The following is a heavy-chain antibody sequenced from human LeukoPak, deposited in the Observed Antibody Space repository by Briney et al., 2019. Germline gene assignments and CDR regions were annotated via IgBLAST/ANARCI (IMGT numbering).Heavy chain of an antibody. CDR2: IYYSGST. V-gene: IGHV4-30-4*01. CDR3: AQGGVRTYFDY. CDR1: GGSISSGDYY. D-gene: IGHD2-8*01. J-gene: IGHJ4*02. Sequence: SETLSLTCTVSGGSISSGDYYWSWIRQPPGKGLEWIGYIYYSGSTYYNPSLKSRVTISVDTSKNQFSLKLSSATAADTAVYYCAQGGVRTYFDYWGQGTLVTVSS.